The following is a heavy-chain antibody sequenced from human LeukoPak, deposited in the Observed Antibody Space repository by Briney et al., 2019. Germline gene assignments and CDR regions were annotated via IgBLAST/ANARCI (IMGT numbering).Heavy chain of an antibody. CDR2: INYSGSA. J-gene: IGHJ4*02. Sequence: SETLSLTCSVAGGSISSYFWSWIRQPPGKGLEWLGYINYSGSANYNPSLKSRVTISVTTSRNQFSLKLTSVTAADTAVYYCARRRPYMYFFDYWGQGTLVTVPS. CDR1: GGSISSYF. D-gene: IGHD2-2*02. V-gene: IGHV4-59*08. CDR3: ARRRPYMYFFDY.